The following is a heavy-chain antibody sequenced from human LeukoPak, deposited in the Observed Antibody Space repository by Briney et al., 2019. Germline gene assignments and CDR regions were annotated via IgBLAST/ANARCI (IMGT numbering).Heavy chain of an antibody. Sequence: GGSLRLSCAASGFTFNSYWMSWVRQAPGKGLEWVANINRDGSETYYVDSVKGRFTISRDNAKSSLYLQMNSLRVDDTAVYYCARGLSSGDYWGQGTLVTVSS. CDR3: ARGLSSGDY. CDR1: GFTFNSYW. CDR2: INRDGSET. V-gene: IGHV3-7*01. J-gene: IGHJ4*02. D-gene: IGHD6-19*01.